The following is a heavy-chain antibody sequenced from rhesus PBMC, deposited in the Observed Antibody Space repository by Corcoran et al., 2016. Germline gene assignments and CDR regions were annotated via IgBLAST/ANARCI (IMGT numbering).Heavy chain of an antibody. CDR2: ISNGGGST. V-gene: IGHV3S5*01. CDR3: ASIAAAGLFPYYFDY. D-gene: IGHD6S26*01. CDR1: GFTFSSYG. J-gene: IGHJ4*01. Sequence: EVQLVESGGGLGQPGGSLRLSCAASGFTFSSYGMSWVRRAPGKGREWVSYISNGGGSTYYADSVKGRFTISRDNSKNTLSLQMNSLRAEDTAVYYCASIAAAGLFPYYFDYWGQGVLVTVSS.